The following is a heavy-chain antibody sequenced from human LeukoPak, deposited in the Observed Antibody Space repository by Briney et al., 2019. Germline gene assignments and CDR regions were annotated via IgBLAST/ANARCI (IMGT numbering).Heavy chain of an antibody. CDR3: AKSNWVDP. V-gene: IGHV3-74*01. CDR1: GFTLSSYW. Sequence: GGSLRLSCVASGFTLSSYWMHWVRQAPGKGLVWVSRSNGDGGSTSCADSVRGRFTISRDNTKNTLYLQMNSLRAEDTAVYYYAKSNWVDPWGKRTLVTVS. J-gene: IGHJ5*02. CDR2: SNGDGGST.